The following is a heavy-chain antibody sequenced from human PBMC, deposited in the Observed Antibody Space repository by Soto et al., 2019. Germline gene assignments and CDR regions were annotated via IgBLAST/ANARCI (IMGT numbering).Heavy chain of an antibody. D-gene: IGHD6-13*01. Sequence: GASVKVSCKVSGGTFSNYAIDWVRLAPGHGLEWMGGIVPIFGTTYYTQKFQGRATIIADDSTTTAYLEMSSLRSEDTAIYYCARVEAVAGLYNHHVLYFSGQGTAVTVSS. J-gene: IGHJ6*02. CDR1: GGTFSNYA. V-gene: IGHV1-69*13. CDR2: IVPIFGTT. CDR3: ARVEAVAGLYNHHVLYF.